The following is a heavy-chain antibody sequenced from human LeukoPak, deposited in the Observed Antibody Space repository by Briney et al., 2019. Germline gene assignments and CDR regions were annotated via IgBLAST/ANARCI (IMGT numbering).Heavy chain of an antibody. CDR3: ARETLYSDYEGNYIDY. CDR2: ISSSGSTI. J-gene: IGHJ4*02. Sequence: TGGSLRFSCAASGFTFTNYEMIWVRQAPGKGLEWISYISSSGSTIYYADSVKGRFTMSRDNAKNSVHLQMNSLRAEDTAVYYCARETLYSDYEGNYIDYWGQGTLVTVSS. CDR1: GFTFTNYE. D-gene: IGHD4-11*01. V-gene: IGHV3-48*03.